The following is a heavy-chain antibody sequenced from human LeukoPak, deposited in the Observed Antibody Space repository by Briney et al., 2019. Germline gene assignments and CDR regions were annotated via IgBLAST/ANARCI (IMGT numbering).Heavy chain of an antibody. D-gene: IGHD4/OR15-4a*01. CDR3: ARQKYDYGANHWYFDL. V-gene: IGHV4-59*08. CDR1: GDSISTYY. Sequence: PSETLSLTCTVSGDSISTYYWSWIRQPPGKGLDWIAYIYHSGTTNYNPSLKSRVTISEDTSKNQVSLNLTSVTAADTAVYYCARQKYDYGANHWYFDLWAVAPWSLSPQ. J-gene: IGHJ2*01. CDR2: IYHSGTT.